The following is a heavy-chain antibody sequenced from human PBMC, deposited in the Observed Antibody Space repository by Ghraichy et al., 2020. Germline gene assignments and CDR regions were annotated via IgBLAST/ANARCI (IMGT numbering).Heavy chain of an antibody. J-gene: IGHJ2*01. V-gene: IGHV3-23*01. CDR2: ISGSGGST. CDR3: AKGSSWYFLDPHEDWYFDL. Sequence: GGSLRLSCAASGFTFSSYAMSWVRQAPGKGLEWVSAISGSGGSTYYADSVKGRFTISRDNSKNTLYLQMNSLRAEDTAVYYCAKGSSWYFLDPHEDWYFDLWGRGTLVTVSS. D-gene: IGHD6-13*01. CDR1: GFTFSSYA.